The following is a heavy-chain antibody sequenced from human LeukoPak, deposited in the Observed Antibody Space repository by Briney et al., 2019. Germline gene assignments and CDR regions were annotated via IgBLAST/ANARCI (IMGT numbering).Heavy chain of an antibody. CDR3: ARHSSGYFWSPLIDY. CDR2: IYYSGST. D-gene: IGHD3-22*01. V-gene: IGHV4-59*08. J-gene: IGHJ4*02. Sequence: PSETLSLTCAVSGGSFSSYYWSWIRQPPGKGLEWIGYIYYSGSTNYNPSLKSRVTISVDTSKNQFSLKLSSVTAADTAVYYCARHSSGYFWSPLIDYWGQGTLVTVSS. CDR1: GGSFSSYY.